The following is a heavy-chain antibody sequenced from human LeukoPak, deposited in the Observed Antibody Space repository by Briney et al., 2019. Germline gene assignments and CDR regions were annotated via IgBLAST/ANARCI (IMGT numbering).Heavy chain of an antibody. CDR3: ARRMVVAADFDY. V-gene: IGHV3-21*01. D-gene: IGHD2-15*01. CDR1: GFTFSSYE. CDR2: ISSSSSYI. J-gene: IGHJ4*02. Sequence: PGGSLRLSCAASGFTFSSYEMNWVRQAPGKGLEWISSISSSSSYIYYADSVKGRFTISRDNAKNSLYLQMNSLRAEDTAVYYCARRMVVAADFDYWGQGTLVTVSS.